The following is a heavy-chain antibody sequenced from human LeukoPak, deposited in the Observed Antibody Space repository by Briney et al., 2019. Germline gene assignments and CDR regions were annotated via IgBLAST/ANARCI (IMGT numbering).Heavy chain of an antibody. CDR2: MLYSGST. D-gene: IGHD1-26*01. Sequence: SETLSLTCTVSGGSISNYYWSWIRQSPGKGLEWIGYMLYSGSTNQNPSLRSRVTISVNTSKNQFSLKLSSVTAADTAVYYCAGGGYSAAFDIWGQGTMVTVSS. CDR3: AGGGYSAAFDI. CDR1: GGSISNYY. V-gene: IGHV4-59*12. J-gene: IGHJ3*02.